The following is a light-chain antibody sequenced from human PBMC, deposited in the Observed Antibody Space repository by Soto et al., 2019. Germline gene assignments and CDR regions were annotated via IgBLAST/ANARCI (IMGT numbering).Light chain of an antibody. Sequence: QSALTQPRSVSGSPGQSVIISCTGTNSDVGHYDYVSWYQQHPGKAPKLMIYHVTYRPSGVSNRYSGSKSGNSASLTISGLQADDEADYYCCSLTTSHTYVFGSGTKLTVL. CDR1: NSDVGHYDY. V-gene: IGLV2-11*01. CDR2: HVT. CDR3: CSLTTSHTYV. J-gene: IGLJ1*01.